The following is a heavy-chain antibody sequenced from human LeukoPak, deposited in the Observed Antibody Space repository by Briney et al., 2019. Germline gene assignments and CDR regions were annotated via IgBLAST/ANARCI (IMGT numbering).Heavy chain of an antibody. CDR3: AKGSGWYSFLFDY. CDR1: GFTFDDYT. V-gene: IGHV3-43*01. CDR2: ISWDGGST. J-gene: IGHJ4*02. D-gene: IGHD6-19*01. Sequence: GGSLRLSCAASGFTFDDYTMHWVRQAPGKGLEWVSLISWDGGSTYYADSVKGRFTISRANSKNSLYLQMDSLRTEDTALYYCAKGSGWYSFLFDYWGQGTLVTVSS.